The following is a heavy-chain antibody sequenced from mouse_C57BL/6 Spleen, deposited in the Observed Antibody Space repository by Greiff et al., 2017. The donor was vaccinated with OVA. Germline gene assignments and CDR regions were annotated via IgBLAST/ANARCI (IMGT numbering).Heavy chain of an antibody. CDR2: IYPGDGDT. D-gene: IGHD1-1*01. CDR1: GYAFSSSW. V-gene: IGHV1-82*01. J-gene: IGHJ2*01. Sequence: QVQLQQPGPELVKPGASVKISCKASGYAFSSSWMNWVKQRPGKGLEWIGRIYPGDGDTNYNGKFKGKATLTADKSSSTAYMQLSSLTSEDSAVYFCARCPSYYGSSYFDYWGQGTTLTVSS. CDR3: ARCPSYYGSSYFDY.